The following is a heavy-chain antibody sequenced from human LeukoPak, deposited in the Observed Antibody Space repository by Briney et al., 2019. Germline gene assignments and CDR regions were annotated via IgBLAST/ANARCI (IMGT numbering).Heavy chain of an antibody. D-gene: IGHD3-10*01. CDR2: IDWDDDK. V-gene: IGHV2-70*04. CDR3: AGYYGSGSYYLQDY. J-gene: IGHJ4*02. CDR1: GFSLSTSGMR. Sequence: SGPRLVNPTQTLTLTCTFSGFSLSTSGMRVSWIRQPPGKALEWLARIDWDDDKFYSTSLKTRLTISKDTSKNQVVLTMTNMDPVDTATYYCAGYYGSGSYYLQDYWGQGTLVTVSS.